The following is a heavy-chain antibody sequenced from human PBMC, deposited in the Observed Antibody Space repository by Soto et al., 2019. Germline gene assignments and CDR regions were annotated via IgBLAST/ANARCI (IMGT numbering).Heavy chain of an antibody. CDR1: GGSISSYY. D-gene: IGHD3-22*01. CDR3: ARGITMIVVVNDAFDI. Sequence: SETLSLTCTVSGGSISSYYWSWIRQPPGKGLEWIGYIYYSGSTNYNPSLKSRVTISVDTSKNQFSLKLSSVTAADTAVYYCARGITMIVVVNDAFDIWGQGTMVTVSS. J-gene: IGHJ3*02. V-gene: IGHV4-59*08. CDR2: IYYSGST.